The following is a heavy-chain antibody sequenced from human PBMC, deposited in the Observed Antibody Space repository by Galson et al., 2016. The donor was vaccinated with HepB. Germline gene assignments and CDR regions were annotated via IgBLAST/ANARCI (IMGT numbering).Heavy chain of an antibody. D-gene: IGHD3-16*01. CDR1: GLTFSNAW. CDR3: ARSPRIQVWRRYDFFEY. J-gene: IGHJ4*02. V-gene: IGHV3-21*01. CDR2: ISSSGSYI. Sequence: SLRLSCAASGLTFSNAWMSWVRQAPGKGLEWVSSISSSGSYIYYADVVKGRFTISRDNAKNSLYLQMNSLRAEDTAVYYCARSPRIQVWRRYDFFEYWGQGSLVTVSS.